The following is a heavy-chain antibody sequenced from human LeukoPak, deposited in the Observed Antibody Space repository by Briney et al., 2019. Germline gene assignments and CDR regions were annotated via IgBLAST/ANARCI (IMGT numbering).Heavy chain of an antibody. V-gene: IGHV3-30*18. D-gene: IGHD2-21*01. CDR2: ISYDGSNK. CDR3: AKDRAVVVVIATLDY. Sequence: GGSLRLSCAASGFTFRSYGMHWVRQAPGKGLEWVAVISYDGSNKYYADSVKGRFTISRDNSKNTLYLQMNSLRAEDTAVYYCAKDRAVVVVIATLDYWGQGTLVTVSS. J-gene: IGHJ4*02. CDR1: GFTFRSYG.